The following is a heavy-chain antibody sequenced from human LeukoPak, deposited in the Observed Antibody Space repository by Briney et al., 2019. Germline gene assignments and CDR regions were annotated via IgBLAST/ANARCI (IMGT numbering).Heavy chain of an antibody. D-gene: IGHD2-21*02. CDR1: GGSISSGPYY. J-gene: IGHJ4*02. CDR2: VYATGST. CDR3: ARRAVTSDNEYYFDS. Sequence: IPSETLSLTCTVSGGSISSGPYYWTWIRQPAGKGLEWIGCVYATGSTSYHPSLRSRVTISADTTKKQFSLKLSSVTAADTAVYYCARRAVTSDNEYYFDSWGQGILVTVSS. V-gene: IGHV4-61*02.